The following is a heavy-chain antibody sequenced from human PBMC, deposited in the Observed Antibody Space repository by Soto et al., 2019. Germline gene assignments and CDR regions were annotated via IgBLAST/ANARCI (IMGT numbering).Heavy chain of an antibody. V-gene: IGHV5-51*01. CDR2: IYPGDSDT. CDR3: ARHEGYYYDSSGYYSYYYYGMDV. J-gene: IGHJ6*02. D-gene: IGHD3-22*01. Sequence: GESLKISCKGSGYSFSNYWLVWVRQMPGKGLEWMGIIYPGDSDTRYSPSFQGQVTISADKSISTAYLQWSSLKASDTAMYYCARHEGYYYDSSGYYSYYYYGMDVWGQGTTVTVSS. CDR1: GYSFSNYW.